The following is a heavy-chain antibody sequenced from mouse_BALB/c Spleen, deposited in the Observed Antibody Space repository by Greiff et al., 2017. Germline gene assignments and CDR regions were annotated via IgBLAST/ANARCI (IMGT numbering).Heavy chain of an antibody. Sequence: EVKLVESGGDLVKPGGSLKLSCAASGFTFSSYGMSWVRQTPDKRLEWVATISSGGSYTYYPDSVKGRFTISRDNAKNTLYLQMSSLKSEDTAMYYCARLYGNYDYAMDYWGQGTSVTVSS. J-gene: IGHJ4*01. D-gene: IGHD2-10*02. CDR1: GFTFSSYG. CDR2: ISSGGSYT. CDR3: ARLYGNYDYAMDY. V-gene: IGHV5-6*01.